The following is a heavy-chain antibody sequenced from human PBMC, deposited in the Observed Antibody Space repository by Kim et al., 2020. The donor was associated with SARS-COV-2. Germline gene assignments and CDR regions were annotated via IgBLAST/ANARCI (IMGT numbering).Heavy chain of an antibody. Sequence: ASVKVSCKASGYTFSDYYINWVRQPPGQGLEWMGRIKANSGGTNYAQKFQDRVTMTGDTSISTAYMEVSRLRSDDTAVYYCARGSSRSFDYWGQGTLVTV. CDR3: ARGSSRSFDY. J-gene: IGHJ4*02. CDR1: GYTFSDYY. D-gene: IGHD1-1*01. V-gene: IGHV1-2*06. CDR2: IKANSGGT.